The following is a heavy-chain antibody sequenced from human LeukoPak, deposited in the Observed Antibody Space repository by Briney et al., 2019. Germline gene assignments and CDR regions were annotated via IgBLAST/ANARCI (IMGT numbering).Heavy chain of an antibody. Sequence: SETLSLTCTVSGGSISSYYWSWIRQPAGKGLEWIGRIYTSGSTNYNPSLKSRVTMSVDTSKNQFSLKLSSVTAAGTAVYYCARDPDLNWGSGYYYYMDVWGKGTTVTVSS. V-gene: IGHV4-4*07. CDR3: ARDPDLNWGSGYYYYMDV. CDR2: IYTSGST. D-gene: IGHD7-27*01. J-gene: IGHJ6*03. CDR1: GGSISSYY.